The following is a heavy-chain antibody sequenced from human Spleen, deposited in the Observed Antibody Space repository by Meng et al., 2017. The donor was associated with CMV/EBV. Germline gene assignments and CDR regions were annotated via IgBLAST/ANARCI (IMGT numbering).Heavy chain of an antibody. CDR1: GGTFNIYA. V-gene: IGHV1-2*02. CDR2: MNPNSGGT. D-gene: IGHD3-3*01. CDR3: ASRISYYDLWSGYIV. Sequence: ASVKVSCKASGGTFNIYAISWVRQAPGQGLEWMGWMNPNSGGTNFAQKFQGRVTMTRDTSISTAHMELNRLTFDDTAMYYCASRISYYDLWSGYIVWGQGTQVTVSS. J-gene: IGHJ4*02.